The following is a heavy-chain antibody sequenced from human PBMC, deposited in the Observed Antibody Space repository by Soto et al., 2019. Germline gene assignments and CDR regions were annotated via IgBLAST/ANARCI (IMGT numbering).Heavy chain of an antibody. D-gene: IGHD3-22*01. J-gene: IGHJ4*02. CDR1: GLTVSDTF. CDR3: ARTHYYDNQDLFDL. V-gene: IGHV3-53*01. Sequence: GGSLRLSCAASGLTVSDTFMSWVRQAPGKGLEWVSVIYSGITTHYADSVKGRFSMSRDNAKNTVYLQMSSLRAEDTAVYYCARTHYYDNQDLFDLWGQGTLVTVSS. CDR2: IYSGITT.